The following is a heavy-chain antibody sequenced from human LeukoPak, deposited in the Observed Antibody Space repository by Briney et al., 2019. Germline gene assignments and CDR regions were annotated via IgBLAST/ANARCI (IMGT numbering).Heavy chain of an antibody. V-gene: IGHV1-69*13. CDR1: GGTFSSYA. CDR2: IIPIFGTA. D-gene: IGHD6-13*01. CDR3: ARDPRQQLVISAFDI. J-gene: IGHJ3*02. Sequence: GASVKVSCKASGGTFSSYAISWVRQAPGQGLEWMGGIIPIFGTANYAQKFQGRVTITADESTSTAYMELSSLRSKDTAAYYCARDPRQQLVISAFDIWGQGTMVTVSS.